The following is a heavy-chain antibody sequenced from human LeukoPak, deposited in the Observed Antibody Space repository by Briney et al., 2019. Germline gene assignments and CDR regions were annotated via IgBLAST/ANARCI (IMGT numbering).Heavy chain of an antibody. J-gene: IGHJ5*02. V-gene: IGHV1-18*04. CDR2: ISAYNGNT. D-gene: IGHD6-6*01. Sequence: ASVKVSCKASGYTFTGYYMHWVRQAPGQGLEWMGWISAYNGNTNYAQKLQGRVTMTTDTSTSTAYMELRSLRSDDTAVYYCARDGGSSSPPVGWFDPWGQGTLVTVSS. CDR1: GYTFTGYY. CDR3: ARDGGSSSPPVGWFDP.